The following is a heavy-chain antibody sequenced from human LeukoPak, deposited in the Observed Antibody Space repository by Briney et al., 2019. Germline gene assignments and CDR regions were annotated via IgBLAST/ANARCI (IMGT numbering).Heavy chain of an antibody. D-gene: IGHD3-22*01. CDR1: GASISSYH. Sequence: KPSETLSLTCTVSGASISSYHWGWIRQPPGKGLEWIGSIYYSGSTYYHPSVRSRVTISVDTSENQFSLKLSSVTAADTAVYYCARHSDYYDSQTLEYYFDYWSQGTLVTVSS. CDR2: IYYSGST. CDR3: ARHSDYYDSQTLEYYFDY. J-gene: IGHJ4*02. V-gene: IGHV4-39*01.